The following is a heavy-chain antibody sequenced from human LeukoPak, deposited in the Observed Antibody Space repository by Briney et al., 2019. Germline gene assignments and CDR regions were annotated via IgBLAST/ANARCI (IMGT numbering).Heavy chain of an antibody. D-gene: IGHD1-26*01. CDR2: ISSDGSSK. CDR1: GFTFSSYA. V-gene: IGHV3-30*04. Sequence: GGSLRLSCAASGFTFSSYAMHWVRQAPGKGLEWVAVISSDGSSKYYADSVKGRFTISRDNSRNTLYLQMNSLRAEDTAVYHCAKGVFSGYSGPYDYWGQGTLVTVSS. J-gene: IGHJ4*02. CDR3: AKGVFSGYSGPYDY.